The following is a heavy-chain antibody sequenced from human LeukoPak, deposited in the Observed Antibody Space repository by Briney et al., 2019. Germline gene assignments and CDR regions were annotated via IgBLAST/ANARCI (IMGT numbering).Heavy chain of an antibody. D-gene: IGHD3-22*01. V-gene: IGHV4-34*01. J-gene: IGHJ4*02. CDR2: IKHSGTT. Sequence: SETLSLTCHVYGGSLGGKYCGWVRQPPGRGREWNGDIKHSGTTNSSPSLKRREPFSVDTSKNQFSLKLSSVTAADTAVSYCARRPGTYYYDSSGYSPWRYYFDYWGQGTLVTVSS. CDR1: GGSLGGKY. CDR3: ARRPGTYYYDSSGYSPWRYYFDY.